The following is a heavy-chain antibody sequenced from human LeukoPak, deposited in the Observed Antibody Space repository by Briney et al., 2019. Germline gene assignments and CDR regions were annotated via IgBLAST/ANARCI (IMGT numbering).Heavy chain of an antibody. CDR1: GYTFTGYY. Sequence: EASVKVSCKASGYTFTGYYMHWVRQAPGQGLEWMGWINPNSGGTNYAQKFQGRVTMTRDTSISTAYMELSRLRSDDTAVYYCARDALMVRYYGSGSYYESWGQGALVTVSS. V-gene: IGHV1-2*02. CDR3: ARDALMVRYYGSGSYYES. CDR2: INPNSGGT. D-gene: IGHD3-10*01. J-gene: IGHJ5*02.